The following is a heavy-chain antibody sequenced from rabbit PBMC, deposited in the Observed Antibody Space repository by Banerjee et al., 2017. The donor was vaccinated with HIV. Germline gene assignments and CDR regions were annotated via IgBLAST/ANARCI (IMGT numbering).Heavy chain of an antibody. Sequence: QSLEESGGDLVKPGASLTLTCTASGFSFSSGYYMCWVRQAPGKGLEWIACIYAGSSGSTYYASWAKGRFTISKTSSTTVTLQMTSLTAADTATYFCARRSSSHSYGMDLWGPGTLVTVS. J-gene: IGHJ6*01. CDR1: GFSFSSGYY. CDR3: ARRSSSHSYGMDL. CDR2: IYAGSSGST. D-gene: IGHD1-1*01. V-gene: IGHV1S40*01.